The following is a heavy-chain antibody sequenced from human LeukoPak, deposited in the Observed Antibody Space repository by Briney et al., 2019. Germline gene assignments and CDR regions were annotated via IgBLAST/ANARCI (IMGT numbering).Heavy chain of an antibody. V-gene: IGHV3-23*01. D-gene: IGHD3-22*01. CDR3: AKLIGARYYYDSSGSYFDY. CDR2: ISGSGGST. Sequence: PGGSLRLSCAASGFTFSSYAMSWVRQAPGKGLEWVSAISGSGGSTYYADSVKGRFTISRDNSKSTLYLQMNSLRAEDTAVYYCAKLIGARYYYDSSGSYFDYWGQGTLVTVSS. CDR1: GFTFSSYA. J-gene: IGHJ4*02.